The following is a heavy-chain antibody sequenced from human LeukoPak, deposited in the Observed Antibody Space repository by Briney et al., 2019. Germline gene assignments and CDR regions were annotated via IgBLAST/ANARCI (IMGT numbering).Heavy chain of an antibody. V-gene: IGHV4-34*01. CDR2: INHSGST. Sequence: SETLSLTCAVYGGSFSGYYWSWIRQPPGKGLEWIGEINHSGSTNYNPSLKSRVTISVDTSKNQFSLKLSSVTAADTAVYYCARVRRYCSSTSCYTGMWHYYYGMDVWGQGTTVTVSS. CDR3: ARVRRYCSSTSCYTGMWHYYYGMDV. CDR1: GGSFSGYY. D-gene: IGHD2-2*02. J-gene: IGHJ6*02.